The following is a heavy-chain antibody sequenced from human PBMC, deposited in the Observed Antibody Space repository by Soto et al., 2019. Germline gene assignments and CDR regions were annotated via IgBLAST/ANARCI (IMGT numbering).Heavy chain of an antibody. J-gene: IGHJ5*02. V-gene: IGHV2-5*02. Sequence: SGPTLVNPTQTLTLTCTFSGFSLSTSGVGVGWIRQPPGKALEWLAVIYWDDDKRYSPSLKSRLTITKDTSKNQVVLTMTNMEPVDTATYYCAHRHKVLGDYGSYNWFDPWGRGTLVTVSS. D-gene: IGHD3-10*01. CDR1: GFSLSTSGVG. CDR3: AHRHKVLGDYGSYNWFDP. CDR2: IYWDDDK.